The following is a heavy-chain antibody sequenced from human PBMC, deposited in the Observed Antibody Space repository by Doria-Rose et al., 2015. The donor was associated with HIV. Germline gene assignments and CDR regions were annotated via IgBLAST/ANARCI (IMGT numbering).Heavy chain of an antibody. Sequence: EWIGYIYSSGSTHYNSSLKSRVTISIDTSKNQFSLKLSPVTAADTAVYYCARFRPSRGIYYSLDVWGKGTTVTVSS. D-gene: IGHD3-10*01. CDR3: ARFRPSRGIYYSLDV. J-gene: IGHJ6*03. CDR2: IYSSGST. V-gene: IGHV4-4*09.